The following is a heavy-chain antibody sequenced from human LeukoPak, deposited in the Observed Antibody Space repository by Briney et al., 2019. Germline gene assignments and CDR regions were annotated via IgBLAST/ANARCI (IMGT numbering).Heavy chain of an antibody. CDR1: GASMSSYF. CDR2: IYYSGNT. V-gene: IGHV4-59*01. CDR3: ARGFYSASSFDY. J-gene: IGHJ4*02. D-gene: IGHD2-21*01. Sequence: PSETLSLTCTVSGASMSSYFWNWIRQPPGKGLEWIGYIYYSGNTDYNPSLKSRDSISVDTSKRQFSLNLSSVTAADTAVYYCARGFYSASSFDYWGQGTLVTVSS.